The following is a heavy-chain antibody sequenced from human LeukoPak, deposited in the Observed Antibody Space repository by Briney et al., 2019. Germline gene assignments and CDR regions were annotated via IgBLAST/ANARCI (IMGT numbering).Heavy chain of an antibody. CDR2: IYWDDDK. J-gene: IGHJ4*02. D-gene: IGHD3-22*01. CDR1: GFSLSSYGVP. CDR3: AHSNSSAPLDY. V-gene: IGHV2-5*02. Sequence: SAPTLVKPTQTLTLTCTFSGFSLSSYGVPVGWLRQPPGKTLEWLALIYWDDDKRYSPSLKSRLTITKDTSKNQVVLKMTNMNPVDTATYYCAHSNSSAPLDYWGRGTLVTVSS.